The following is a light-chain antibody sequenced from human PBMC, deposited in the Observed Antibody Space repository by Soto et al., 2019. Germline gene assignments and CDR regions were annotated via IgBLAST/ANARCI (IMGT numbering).Light chain of an antibody. CDR2: GAS. CDR3: QQYGSSIT. V-gene: IGKV3-20*01. CDR1: QSVSSY. J-gene: IGKJ5*01. Sequence: EIVLTQSPATLSLSPGERATVSCRASQSVSSYLAWYQQKPGQAPRLLIYGASSRATGIPDRFSGSGSGTDFTLTISRLEPEDFAVYYCQQYGSSITFGQGTRLEI.